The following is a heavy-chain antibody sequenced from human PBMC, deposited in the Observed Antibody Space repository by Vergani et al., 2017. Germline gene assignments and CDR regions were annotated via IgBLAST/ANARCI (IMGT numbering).Heavy chain of an antibody. CDR3: ARAGLPFYAFYMDV. V-gene: IGHV4-31*03. Sequence: QVQLQESGPGLVKPSQTLSLTCTVSGDSIRSGVYYWGWIRQHPGQGLEWIGYIYHTGTTYYNPSLRGRINISVDTSKNQLSLKLTSVTAADTAVYFCARAGLPFYAFYMDVGGKGITVTVSS. CDR1: GDSIRSGVYY. CDR2: IYHTGTT. J-gene: IGHJ6*03. D-gene: IGHD2/OR15-2a*01.